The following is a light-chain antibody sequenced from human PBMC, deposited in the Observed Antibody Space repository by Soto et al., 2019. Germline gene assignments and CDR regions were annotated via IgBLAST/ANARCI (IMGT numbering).Light chain of an antibody. CDR2: GAS. CDR3: QQYYIWPPQCP. CDR1: QSVASN. Sequence: EIVMTQSPASLSVSPGDGATLSCWASQSVASNVAWYQQKPGQGPRLLIHGASTRAAGVPARFSGSGSGPDFTLTISSLQSEHFAVYYCQQYYIWPPQCPFGQGTKLQLK. J-gene: IGKJ2*01. V-gene: IGKV3-15*01.